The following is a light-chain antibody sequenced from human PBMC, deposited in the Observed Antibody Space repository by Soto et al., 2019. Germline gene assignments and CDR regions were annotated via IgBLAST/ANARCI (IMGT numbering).Light chain of an antibody. CDR3: SSYTASRTYV. J-gene: IGLJ1*01. Sequence: QSVLTQPASVSLSPGQSITISCTGTNSDVGAYNYVSWYQHHPGEAPKIIIYDVSDRPSGVSNRFSGSKSGNTASLTISGLQAEDEADYYCSSYTASRTYVFGTGTK. V-gene: IGLV2-14*01. CDR1: NSDVGAYNY. CDR2: DVS.